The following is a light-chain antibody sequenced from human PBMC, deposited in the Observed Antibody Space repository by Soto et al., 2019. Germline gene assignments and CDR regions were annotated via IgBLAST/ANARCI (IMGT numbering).Light chain of an antibody. CDR1: GATSD. CDR2: GNN. J-gene: IGLJ1*01. Sequence: PSVSGAPGQRVTISCIGATSDVHWYQHLPGTAPKLLIYGNNNRPSGVPDRFSGSKSGTSASLAITGLQAEDEADYYCQSFDSSLSALYVFGTGTKVTVL. V-gene: IGLV1-40*01. CDR3: QSFDSSLSALYV.